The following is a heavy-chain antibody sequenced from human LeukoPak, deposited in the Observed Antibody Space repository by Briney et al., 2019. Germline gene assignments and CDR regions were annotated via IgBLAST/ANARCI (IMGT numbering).Heavy chain of an antibody. CDR2: ISYDGSNK. D-gene: IGHD3-3*01. Sequence: GGSLRLSCAASGFTFSSYGMHWVRQAPGKGLEWVAVISYDGSNKYYADSVKGRFTISRDNSKNTLYLQMNSLRAEDTAVYYCAREPYYDFWSGYRYFDYWGQGTLVTVSS. CDR1: GFTFSSYG. V-gene: IGHV3-30*19. J-gene: IGHJ4*02. CDR3: AREPYYDFWSGYRYFDY.